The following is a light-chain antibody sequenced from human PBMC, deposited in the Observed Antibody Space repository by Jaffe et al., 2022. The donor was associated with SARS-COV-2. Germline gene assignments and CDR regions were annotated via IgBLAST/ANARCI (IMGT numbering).Light chain of an antibody. CDR2: AAS. J-gene: IGKJ1*01. CDR1: QGISSY. V-gene: IGKV1-9*01. CDR3: QQLNSYPRT. Sequence: DIQLTQSPSFLSASVGDRVTITCRASQGISSYLAWYQQKPGRAPKLLIYAASTLQSGVPPRFSGSGSGTEFTLTISSLQPEDFAIYYCQQLNSYPRTFGQGTKVEIK.